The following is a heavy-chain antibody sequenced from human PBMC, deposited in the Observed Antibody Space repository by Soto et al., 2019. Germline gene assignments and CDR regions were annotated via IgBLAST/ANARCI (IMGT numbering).Heavy chain of an antibody. CDR1: GGSISSYY. Sequence: PWETLSLPCTVSGGSISSYYWSWIRQPPGKGLEWIGDIYYSGSTNYSPSLKSRVTISGDTSKSPFSLKLSSVTAADTAVYYCARSHNFWSGPDYWGQGTLVTVTS. CDR3: ARSHNFWSGPDY. CDR2: IYYSGST. J-gene: IGHJ4*02. V-gene: IGHV4-59*08. D-gene: IGHD3-3*01.